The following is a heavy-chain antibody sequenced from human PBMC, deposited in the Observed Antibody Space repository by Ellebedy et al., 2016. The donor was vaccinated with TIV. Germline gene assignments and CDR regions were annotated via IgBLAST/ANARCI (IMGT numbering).Heavy chain of an antibody. D-gene: IGHD3-22*01. V-gene: IGHV3-7*03. CDR2: INQDGSRI. CDR3: VRDGAYGDYSPGYDGMDV. Sequence: GESLKISCAASGFTFNSYWMSWVRQAPGKGLEWVANINQDGSRIYYVDSVKGRFTISRDNAKNSVYLRMNTLRVEDTAGYHCVRDGAYGDYSPGYDGMDVWGQGTTVTVSS. CDR1: GFTFNSYW. J-gene: IGHJ6*02.